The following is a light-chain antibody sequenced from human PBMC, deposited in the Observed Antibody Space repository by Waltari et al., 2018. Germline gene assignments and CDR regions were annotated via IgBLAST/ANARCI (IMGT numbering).Light chain of an antibody. V-gene: IGKV1D-12*01. CDR3: QQANNFPRT. Sequence: DIQMTQSPSSVSASVGDRVTITCRASQDVRSWLAWYQYKPGKAPKLLIYAASSLQSGVPSRFSGSGSGTDFSLTISCLQPEDSATYYCQQANNFPRTFGQGTRLEVK. CDR2: AAS. J-gene: IGKJ5*01. CDR1: QDVRSW.